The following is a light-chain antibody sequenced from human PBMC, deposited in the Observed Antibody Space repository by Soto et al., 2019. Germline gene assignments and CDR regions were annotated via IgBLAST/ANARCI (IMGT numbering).Light chain of an antibody. J-gene: IGLJ3*02. CDR2: EVS. Sequence: QSALTQPASVSGSPGQSITISCTGTSSDVGSYNYVSWYQQHPGKAPKLMIYEVSNRPSGVSNRFSGSKSGNTASLTISGLPAEDGANYYCSSYTSISTRVFGGGTQLTVL. CDR3: SSYTSISTRV. CDR1: SSDVGSYNY. V-gene: IGLV2-14*01.